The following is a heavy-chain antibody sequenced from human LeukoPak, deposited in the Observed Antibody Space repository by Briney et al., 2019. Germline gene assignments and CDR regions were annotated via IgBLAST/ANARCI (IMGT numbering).Heavy chain of an antibody. CDR1: GGSINNYY. D-gene: IGHD4-11*01. CDR2: IFTSGST. CDR3: ARAPVTVKDSFDI. V-gene: IGHV4-4*07. J-gene: IGHJ3*02. Sequence: KPSETLSLTCAVSGGSINNYYWSSIRQPAGKGLEWIGRIFTSGSTNYNASLKSRVTMSVDTSKNQFSLKLRSMTAADTAVYYCARAPVTVKDSFDIWGQGTMITVSS.